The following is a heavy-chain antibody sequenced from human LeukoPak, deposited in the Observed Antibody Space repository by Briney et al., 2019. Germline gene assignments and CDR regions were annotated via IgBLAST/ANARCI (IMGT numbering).Heavy chain of an antibody. CDR3: ARDSSGWYGDY. J-gene: IGHJ4*02. V-gene: IGHV4-59*11. CDR2: IYYSGST. CDR1: GGSISSHY. Sequence: TSETLSLTCTVSGGSISSHYWSWIRQPPGKGLEWIGYIYYSGSTNYNPSLKSRVTISVDTSKNQFSLKLSSVTAADTAVYYCARDSSGWYGDYWGQGTLVTVSS. D-gene: IGHD6-19*01.